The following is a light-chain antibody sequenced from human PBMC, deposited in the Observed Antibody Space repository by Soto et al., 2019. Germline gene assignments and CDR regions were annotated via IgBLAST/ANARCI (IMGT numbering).Light chain of an antibody. CDR1: QSISNY. V-gene: IGKV1-39*01. Sequence: DIRMTQSAASLSASLGDRVTITCRASQSISNYLNWYQQRTGKAPKLLIYLASSLSSGVPSKFSGSGYGTDFNLTISVLQSEDSATYYCQQTYKPPLTFGQGTKVDIK. CDR2: LAS. CDR3: QQTYKPPLT. J-gene: IGKJ1*01.